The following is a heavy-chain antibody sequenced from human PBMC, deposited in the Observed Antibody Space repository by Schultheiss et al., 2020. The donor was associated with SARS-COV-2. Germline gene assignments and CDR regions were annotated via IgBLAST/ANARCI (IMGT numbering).Heavy chain of an antibody. Sequence: GGSLRLSCAASGFTFDDYAMHWVRQAPGKGLEWVSAISGSGGSTYYADSVKGRFTISRDNSKNTLYLQMNSLRAEDTALYYCAKDQGGWVDYWGQGTLVTVSS. D-gene: IGHD5-24*01. V-gene: IGHV3-23*01. CDR2: ISGSGGST. CDR3: AKDQGGWVDY. J-gene: IGHJ4*02. CDR1: GFTFDDYA.